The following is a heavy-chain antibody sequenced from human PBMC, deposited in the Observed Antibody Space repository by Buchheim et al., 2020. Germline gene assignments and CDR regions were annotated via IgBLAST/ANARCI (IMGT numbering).Heavy chain of an antibody. J-gene: IGHJ4*02. V-gene: IGHV4-34*01. CDR2: VSHGGDA. CDR1: GGSFSGYY. D-gene: IGHD3-10*01. CDR3: ARGEASGSYYPYFDS. Sequence: QVQLRQWGAGLLKPSETLSLTCAVYGGSFSGYYWSWIRQSAGRGLEWIGEVSHGGDANYNPSLKTRLIISPDTSTNQFSLKLSSVTAADTSVYYCARGEASGSYYPYFDSWGRGTL.